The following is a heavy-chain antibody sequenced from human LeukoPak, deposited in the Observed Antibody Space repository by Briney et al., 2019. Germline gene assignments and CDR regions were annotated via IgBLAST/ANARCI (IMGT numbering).Heavy chain of an antibody. Sequence: PGGSLRLSCAASGFTFSSYEMNWVRQAPGKGLEWGSYISSSGSTIYDANSVKGRFTISRDNAKNSLYLQMNRLRAEDTAVYYCARDPTYYYGSGHFDYWGQGTLVTVSS. J-gene: IGHJ4*02. CDR1: GFTFSSYE. CDR2: ISSSGSTI. D-gene: IGHD3-10*01. V-gene: IGHV3-48*03. CDR3: ARDPTYYYGSGHFDY.